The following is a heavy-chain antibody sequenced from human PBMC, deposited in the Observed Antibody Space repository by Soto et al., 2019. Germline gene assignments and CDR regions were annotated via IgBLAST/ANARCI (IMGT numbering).Heavy chain of an antibody. Sequence: SMRLSCAASGFIFNNYAMHWVRQAPGKGLEWVAVFSYDGATKNYADSVKGRFTISRDNSKNTLYLQMNSLRVEDTAVYYCARDASDCTKGVCYGYFYYGMDVWGQGTTVTVSS. D-gene: IGHD2-8*01. V-gene: IGHV3-30-3*01. CDR1: GFIFNNYA. CDR2: FSYDGATK. J-gene: IGHJ6*02. CDR3: ARDASDCTKGVCYGYFYYGMDV.